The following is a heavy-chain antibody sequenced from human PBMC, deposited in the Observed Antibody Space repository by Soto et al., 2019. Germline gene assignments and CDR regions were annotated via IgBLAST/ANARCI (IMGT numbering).Heavy chain of an antibody. CDR2: ISYDGSNK. J-gene: IGHJ4*02. CDR1: GFTFSSYG. D-gene: IGHD5-12*01. Sequence: QVQLVESGGGVVQPGRSLRLSCAASGFTFSSYGMHWVRQAPGKGLEWVAVISYDGSNKYYADSVKGRFTISRDNSKNPLYLQMNSLRAEDTAVYYCAKDKGSGYDPSPIDYWGQGTLVTVSS. V-gene: IGHV3-30*18. CDR3: AKDKGSGYDPSPIDY.